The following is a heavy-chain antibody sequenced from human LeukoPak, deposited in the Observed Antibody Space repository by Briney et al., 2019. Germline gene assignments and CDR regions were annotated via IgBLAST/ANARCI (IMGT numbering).Heavy chain of an antibody. CDR2: ISYDGSNK. CDR1: GFTFSIYA. Sequence: PGRSLRLSCAASGFTFSIYAMHWVRQAPGKGLEWVAVISYDGSNKYYADSVKGRFTISRDNSKNTLYLQMNSLRAEDTAVYYCARDGGYCSSTSCYESDYWGQGTLVTVSS. J-gene: IGHJ4*02. CDR3: ARDGGYCSSTSCYESDY. V-gene: IGHV3-30*04. D-gene: IGHD2-2*01.